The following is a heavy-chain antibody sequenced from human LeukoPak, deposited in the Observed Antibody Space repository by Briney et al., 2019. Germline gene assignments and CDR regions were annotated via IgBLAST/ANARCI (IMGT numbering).Heavy chain of an antibody. CDR1: GYSFSSYW. D-gene: IGHD5-18*01. V-gene: IGHV5-51*01. CDR3: ARGYNNFDY. J-gene: IGHJ4*02. Sequence: GESLKISCKASGYSFSSYWIGWVRQMPGKGLEWMGIIYPEDSDTKYSPSFQGQVTISADKSTTTAYLQWSSLKASDTAMYYCARGYNNFDYWGQGTLVTVSS. CDR2: IYPEDSDT.